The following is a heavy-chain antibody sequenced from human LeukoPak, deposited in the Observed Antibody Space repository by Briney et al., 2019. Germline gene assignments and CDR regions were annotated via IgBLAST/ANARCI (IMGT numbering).Heavy chain of an antibody. J-gene: IGHJ6*02. CDR2: ISSGSNYI. CDR1: GFTFSSYT. D-gene: IGHD3-3*01. V-gene: IGHV3-21*01. CDR3: ARASYYDFWSGEYGMDV. Sequence: PGGSLRLSCAASGFTFSSYTMNWVRQAPGKGLEWVSYISSGSNYIYYADSEKGRFTISRDNTKNSLYLQMNSLRAGDTAVYYCARASYYDFWSGEYGMDVWGQGTTVTVSS.